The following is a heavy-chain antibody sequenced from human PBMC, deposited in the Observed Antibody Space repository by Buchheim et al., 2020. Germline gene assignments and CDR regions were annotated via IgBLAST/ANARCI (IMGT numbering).Heavy chain of an antibody. CDR3: ARESNDYYDFWSGYYSVSHNWFDP. V-gene: IGHV3-74*01. CDR1: GFTFSSYW. Sequence: EVQLVESGGGLVQPGGSLRLSCAASGFTFSSYWMHWVRQAPGKGLVWISRINSDGSSKSYSDSVKGRFTISSDNAKNTLYLQMNSLRAEDTAVYYCARESNDYYDFWSGYYSVSHNWFDPWGQGTL. D-gene: IGHD3-3*01. J-gene: IGHJ5*02. CDR2: INSDGSSK.